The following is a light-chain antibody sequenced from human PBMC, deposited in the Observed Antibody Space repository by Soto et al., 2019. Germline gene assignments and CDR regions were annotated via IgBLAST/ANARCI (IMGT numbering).Light chain of an antibody. CDR2: GVT. Sequence: QSALTQPASVSGSPGQSITISCTGTSSDVGGYNYVSWYQQYPGKAPQLIIYGVTNRPSGVSNRFSGSKSGNTASLTISGLQAEDEADYYCASYASGSSLVLFGGGTQLTVL. CDR1: SSDVGGYNY. V-gene: IGLV2-14*01. CDR3: ASYASGSSLVL. J-gene: IGLJ2*01.